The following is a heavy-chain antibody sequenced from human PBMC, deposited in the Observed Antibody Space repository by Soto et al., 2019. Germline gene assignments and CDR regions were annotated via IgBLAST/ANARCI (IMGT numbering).Heavy chain of an antibody. J-gene: IGHJ4*02. CDR3: PSSPYSDPLTGYYRQLRYYFDC. CDR2: IYYSGST. D-gene: IGHD3-9*01. CDR1: GGSISSYY. Sequence: PSETLSLTFTVSGGSISSYYWSCIRQPPGKVLEWIGYIYYSGSTNYNPSLKSRVTISVDTPKNQFSLKLSSVTAAETAVYHCPSSPYSDPLTGYYRQLRYYFDCWGKGTIVTASS. V-gene: IGHV4-59*01.